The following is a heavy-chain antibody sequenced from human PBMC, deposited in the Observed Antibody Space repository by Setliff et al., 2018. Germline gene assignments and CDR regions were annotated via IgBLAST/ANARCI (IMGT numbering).Heavy chain of an antibody. Sequence: ASVKVSCKASGYTFKTYGFTWVRQAPGQGLEWMGWISPYNGNTNSAQKFQGRVTMTTDTSTSTAYMELKSLRYDDTAVYYCARVPLRFVTTPKYFDYWGQGTLVTVSS. CDR2: ISPYNGNT. V-gene: IGHV1-18*01. CDR1: GYTFKTYG. J-gene: IGHJ4*02. CDR3: ARVPLRFVTTPKYFDY. D-gene: IGHD4-4*01.